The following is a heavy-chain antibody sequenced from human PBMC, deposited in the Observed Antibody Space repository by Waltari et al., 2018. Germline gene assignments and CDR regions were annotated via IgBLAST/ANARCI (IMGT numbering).Heavy chain of an antibody. D-gene: IGHD3-3*01. CDR1: GASLSGNF. Sequence: QVQLQQWGAGLLKPSETLSLPCAVSGASLSGNFCSWIRQPPGKGLEWIGEISQTGILNYNRPLKTRVNISGDTSKSEFALKRKALTDADTGVYYCARHGSATIFGAPIPFDPWGQGTLVTVSS. CDR3: ARHGSATIFGAPIPFDP. J-gene: IGHJ5*02. CDR2: ISQTGIL. V-gene: IGHV4-34*01.